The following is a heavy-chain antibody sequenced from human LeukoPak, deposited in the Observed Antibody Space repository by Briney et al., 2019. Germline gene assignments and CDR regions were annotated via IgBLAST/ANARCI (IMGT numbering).Heavy chain of an antibody. J-gene: IGHJ6*02. D-gene: IGHD2-15*01. CDR2: INHSGST. Sequence: SETLSLTCAVYGGSFSGYYWSWIRQPPGKGLEWIGEINHSGSTNYNPSLKSRVTIPVDTSKNQFSLKLSSVTAADTAVYYCARVAATRYYYYYYGMDVWGQGTTVTVSS. CDR3: ARVAATRYYYYYYGMDV. CDR1: GGSFSGYY. V-gene: IGHV4-34*01.